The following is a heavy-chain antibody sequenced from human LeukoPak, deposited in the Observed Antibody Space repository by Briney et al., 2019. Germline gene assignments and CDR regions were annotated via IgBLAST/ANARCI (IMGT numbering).Heavy chain of an antibody. V-gene: IGHV3-30-3*01. CDR2: ISYDGSNK. CDR3: ARDNYCSSTDCYNFDY. D-gene: IGHD2-2*02. CDR1: GFTFSSYA. J-gene: IGHJ4*02. Sequence: GGSLRLSCAASGFTFSSYAMHWVRQAPGKGLEWVAVISYDGSNKYYADSVKGRFTISRDTSTNTLYPQMNSLRVDDTAVYYCARDNYCSSTDCYNFDYWGQGTLVTVSS.